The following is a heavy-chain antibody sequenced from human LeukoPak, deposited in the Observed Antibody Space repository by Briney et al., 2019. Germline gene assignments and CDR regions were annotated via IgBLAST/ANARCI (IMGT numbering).Heavy chain of an antibody. D-gene: IGHD3-3*01. J-gene: IGHJ4*02. CDR2: IYYSGST. CDR3: GRGVRDFWRGQPLDY. Sequence: SETLSLTCTVSGGSISSYYWSCIRQPPGKGLEWIGYIYYSGSTNYNPSLKSRVTISVATSKNQFSLKLSAVTAAATAVYYCGRGVRDFWRGQPLDYWGQGTLVTVSS. CDR1: GGSISSYY. V-gene: IGHV4-59*01.